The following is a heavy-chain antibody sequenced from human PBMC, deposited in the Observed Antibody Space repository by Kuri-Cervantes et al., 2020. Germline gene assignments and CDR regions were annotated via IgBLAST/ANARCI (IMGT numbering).Heavy chain of an antibody. D-gene: IGHD5-12*01. J-gene: IGHJ6*02. Sequence: ASVKVSCKASGCTFTSYDINWVRQATGQGLEWMGWMNPNSGNTGYAQKFQGRVTMTRNTSISTAYMELSSLRSEDTAVYYCAWGRYSGYDSDGMDVWGQGTTVTVSS. V-gene: IGHV1-8*01. CDR3: AWGRYSGYDSDGMDV. CDR1: GCTFTSYD. CDR2: MNPNSGNT.